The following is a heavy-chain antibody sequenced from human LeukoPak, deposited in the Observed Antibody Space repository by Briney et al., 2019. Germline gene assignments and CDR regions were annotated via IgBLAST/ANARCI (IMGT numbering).Heavy chain of an antibody. V-gene: IGHV4-39*07. CDR3: ARGNIAAAVWFDP. CDR1: GGSISSSSYY. Sequence: SETLSLTCTVSGGSISSSSYYWGWIRQPPGKGLEWIGSIYYSGSTYYNPSLKSRVTISVDTSKNQFSLKLSSVTAADTAVYYCARGNIAAAVWFDPWGQGTLVTVSS. D-gene: IGHD6-13*01. J-gene: IGHJ5*02. CDR2: IYYSGST.